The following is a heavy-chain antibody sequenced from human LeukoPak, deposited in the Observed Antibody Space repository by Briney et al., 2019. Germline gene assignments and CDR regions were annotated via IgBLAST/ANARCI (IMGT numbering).Heavy chain of an antibody. D-gene: IGHD5-12*01. V-gene: IGHV7-4-1*01. CDR1: GYTFTSYA. CDR2: INTNTGNP. J-gene: IGHJ5*02. CDR3: ARGSNSGYENNWFDP. Sequence: ASVKVPCKASGYTFTSYAMNWVRQAPGQGLEWMGWINTNTGNPTYAQGFTGRFVFSLDTSVSTAYLQICSLKAEDTAVYYCARGSNSGYENNWFDPWGQGTLVTVSS.